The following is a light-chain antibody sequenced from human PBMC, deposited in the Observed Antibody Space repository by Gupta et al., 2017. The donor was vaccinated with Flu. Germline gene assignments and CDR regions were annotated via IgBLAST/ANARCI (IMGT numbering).Light chain of an antibody. J-gene: IGKJ1*01. CDR2: STS. V-gene: IGKV3D-15*01. CDR1: QNVGNT. Sequence: EVVMTQSPATLSVSPGEGATLSCRASQNVGNTVAWYQQRPGQAPRLLIYSTSSRATGIPARFSARGSGTDFTLTVSSLQSEDFAVYYCLQYSTWPRTFGQGTKVEVK. CDR3: LQYSTWPRT.